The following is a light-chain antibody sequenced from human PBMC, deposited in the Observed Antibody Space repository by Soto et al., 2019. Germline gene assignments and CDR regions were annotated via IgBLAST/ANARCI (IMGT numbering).Light chain of an antibody. CDR1: QSISSL. CDR2: KAS. CDR3: QQYNSYSRT. V-gene: IGKV1-5*03. J-gene: IGKJ1*01. Sequence: DIQMTQSPSTLPASVGDRVTIPRRASQSISSLLAWYQQKPGKAPKLLIYKASSLESGVPSRFSGSGSGTEFTLTISSLQPDDFATYYCQQYNSYSRTFGQGTKVDIK.